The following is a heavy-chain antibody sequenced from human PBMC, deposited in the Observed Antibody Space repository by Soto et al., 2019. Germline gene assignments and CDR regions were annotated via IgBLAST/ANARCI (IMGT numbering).Heavy chain of an antibody. CDR1: GDSMTSSSYY. Sequence: SETLSLTCTVSGDSMTSSSYYWGWIRQPPGKGLEWIGSIYYSERTSYNSGSTYYSPSLKSRVTISGDTSKSQFSLKLSSVTAADTAVYYCARHTRNQFDPWGQGIPVTVSS. CDR3: ARHTRNQFDP. V-gene: IGHV4-39*01. CDR2: IYYSERTSYNSGST. J-gene: IGHJ5*02.